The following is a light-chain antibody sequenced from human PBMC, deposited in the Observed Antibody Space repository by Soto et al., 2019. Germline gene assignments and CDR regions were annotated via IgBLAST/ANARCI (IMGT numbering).Light chain of an antibody. V-gene: IGLV1-51*01. CDR2: DND. J-gene: IGLJ1*01. Sequence: QSVLTQPPSVSAAPGQKVTISCSGSSSNIGNNYVSWYQQLPGAAPKLLIYDNDKRSSGIPDRFSGSKSGTSATLDITGLQTGDEADYYCGTWDSTLSGVFGTGTKLTVL. CDR1: SSNIGNNY. CDR3: GTWDSTLSGV.